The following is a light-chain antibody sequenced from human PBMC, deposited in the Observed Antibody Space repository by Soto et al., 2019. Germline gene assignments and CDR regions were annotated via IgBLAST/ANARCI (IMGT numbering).Light chain of an antibody. CDR1: QSVSSSY. CDR2: GAS. J-gene: IGKJ1*01. Sequence: EIGMTQSPATLSVSPGGKATLSCSASQSVSSSYLAWYQQKPGQAPRLLIYGASSRATGIPDRFSGSGSGTDFTLTISSLEPEDFAVYYCQQYGSSPRTFGQGTKVDIK. V-gene: IGKV3-20*01. CDR3: QQYGSSPRT.